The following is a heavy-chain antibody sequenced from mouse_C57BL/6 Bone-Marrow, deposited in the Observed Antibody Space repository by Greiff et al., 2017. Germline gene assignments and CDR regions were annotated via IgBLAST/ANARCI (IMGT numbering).Heavy chain of an antibody. CDR1: GYTFTSYG. Sequence: LVESGAELARPGASVKLSCKASGYTFTSYGISWVKQRTGQGLEWIGEIYPRSGNTYYNEKFKGKATLTADKSSSTAYMELRSLTSEDSAVYFCAREITTVVTDWYFDVWGTGTTVTVSS. J-gene: IGHJ1*03. CDR2: IYPRSGNT. CDR3: AREITTVVTDWYFDV. V-gene: IGHV1-81*01. D-gene: IGHD1-1*01.